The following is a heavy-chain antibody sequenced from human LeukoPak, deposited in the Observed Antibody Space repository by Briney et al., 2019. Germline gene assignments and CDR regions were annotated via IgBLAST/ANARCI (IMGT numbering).Heavy chain of an antibody. CDR3: ARSSGLYGGNSAFDC. V-gene: IGHV1-2*02. D-gene: IGHD4-23*01. J-gene: IGHJ4*02. Sequence: GASVKVSCKASGYTFTGYYMHRVRQAPGQGLEWMGWINPNTAGTNYAQKFQGRVTMTRDTSISTAYMELSRLRSDDTAVYYCARSSGLYGGNSAFDCWGQGPLVTVSS. CDR1: GYTFTGYY. CDR2: INPNTAGT.